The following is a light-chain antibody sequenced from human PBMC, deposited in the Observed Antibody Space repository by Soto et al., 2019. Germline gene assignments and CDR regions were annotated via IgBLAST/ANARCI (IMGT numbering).Light chain of an antibody. V-gene: IGLV2-14*03. Sequence: QSALTQPASVFGSPGQSITISCTGTSSDVGGYNFVSWYQQLPGKAPKLMIYEVTSRPSGVSNRFSGSKSGNTASLTISGLQPEDEADCYCSSYTTSSTVVFGTGTKLTVL. CDR1: SSDVGGYNF. CDR3: SSYTTSSTVV. CDR2: EVT. J-gene: IGLJ1*01.